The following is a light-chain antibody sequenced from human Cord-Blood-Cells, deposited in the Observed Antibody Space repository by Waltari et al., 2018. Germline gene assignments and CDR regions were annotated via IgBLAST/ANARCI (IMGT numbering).Light chain of an antibody. J-gene: IGLJ3*02. CDR1: SSDCGSHNL. CDR2: EGS. CDR3: CSYAGSSTWV. V-gene: IGLV2-23*01. Sequence: QSALTQPAYVSGSPGQSITISCTRTSSDCGSHNLVYWYQQHPGKAPKLMIYEGSKRPSGVSNRFSGSKSGNTASLTISGLQAEDEADYYCCSYAGSSTWVFGGGTKLTVL.